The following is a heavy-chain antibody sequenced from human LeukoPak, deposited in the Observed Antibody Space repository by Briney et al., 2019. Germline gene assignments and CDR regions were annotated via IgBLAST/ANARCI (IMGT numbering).Heavy chain of an antibody. V-gene: IGHV3-21*01. D-gene: IGHD6-13*01. CDR3: ARELAAAGTGYAFDI. Sequence: GGSLRLSCAASGFTFSSYSMNWVRQAPGKGLEWVSSISSSSSYIYYADLVKGRFTISRDNAKNSLYLQMNSLRAEDTAVYYCARELAAAGTGYAFDIWGQGTMVTVSS. CDR2: ISSSSSYI. CDR1: GFTFSSYS. J-gene: IGHJ3*02.